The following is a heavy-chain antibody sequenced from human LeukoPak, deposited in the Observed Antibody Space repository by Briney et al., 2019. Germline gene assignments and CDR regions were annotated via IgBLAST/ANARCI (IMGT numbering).Heavy chain of an antibody. CDR1: GFTFSEAW. J-gene: IGHJ4*02. CDR2: ISSSSSYI. Sequence: GGSLRLSCAASGFTFSEAWMSWVRQAPGKGLEWVSSISSSSSYIYYADSVKGRFTISRDNAKNSLYLQMNSLRAEDTAVYYCATDSSGSNWGQGTLVTVSS. D-gene: IGHD3-22*01. V-gene: IGHV3-21*01. CDR3: ATDSSGSN.